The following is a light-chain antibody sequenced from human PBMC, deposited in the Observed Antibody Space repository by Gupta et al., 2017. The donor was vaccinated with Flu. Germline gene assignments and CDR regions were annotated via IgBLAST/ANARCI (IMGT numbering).Light chain of an antibody. V-gene: IGLV3-1*01. CDR3: QAWDSGACG. J-gene: IGLJ2*01. Sequence: YDLSQPHSVSVSPGHTASITCSGDKLGDIYVSWYQQKPGQSPVLVVYQDTQRPSGIPARFSGSNSGNTATLTITGTQAMDEADYYCQAWDSGACGFGGGTKLTVL. CDR1: KLGDIY. CDR2: QDT.